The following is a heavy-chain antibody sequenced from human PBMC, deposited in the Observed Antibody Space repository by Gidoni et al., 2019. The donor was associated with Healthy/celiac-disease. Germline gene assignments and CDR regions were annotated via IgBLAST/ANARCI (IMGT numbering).Heavy chain of an antibody. D-gene: IGHD3-3*01. CDR2: IKQDGSEK. CDR1: GFTFSSYW. Sequence: EVQLVESGGGLVQTGGSLRLSCAASGFTFSSYWMSWVRQAPGKGLEWVANIKQDGSEKYYVDSVKGRFTISRDNAKNSLYLQMNSLRAEDTAVYYCARSGYYDFWSGTVYFDYWGQGTLVTVSS. J-gene: IGHJ4*02. CDR3: ARSGYYDFWSGTVYFDY. V-gene: IGHV3-7*01.